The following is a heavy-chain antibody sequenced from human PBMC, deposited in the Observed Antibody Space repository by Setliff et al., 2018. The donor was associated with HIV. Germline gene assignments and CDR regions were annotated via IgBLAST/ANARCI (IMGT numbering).Heavy chain of an antibody. D-gene: IGHD6-19*01. CDR1: GFTFSGSS. CDR2: IRTKADNYAT. J-gene: IGHJ4*02. CDR3: ARTSLGWHWLGNFDS. V-gene: IGHV3-73*01. Sequence: HPGGSLRLSCAASGFTFSGSSMHWVRQASGKGLEWIGRIRTKADNYATAYAASVKGRFTISRDDSKSTAYLQMNSLKTDDTAVYYCARTSLGWHWLGNFDSWGQGTLVTVSS.